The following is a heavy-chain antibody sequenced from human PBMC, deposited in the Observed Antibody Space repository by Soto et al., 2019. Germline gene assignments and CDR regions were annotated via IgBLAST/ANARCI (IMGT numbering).Heavy chain of an antibody. J-gene: IGHJ6*03. CDR1: GYTFTSYA. Sequence: ASVKVSCKASGYTFTSYAMHWVRQAPGQRLEWMGWINAGNGNTKYSQKFQGRVTITRDTSASTAYMELSSLRSEDTAVYYCARAVSYYYYYYMDVWGKGTTVTV. CDR3: ARAVSYYYYYYMDV. D-gene: IGHD2-8*01. CDR2: INAGNGNT. V-gene: IGHV1-3*01.